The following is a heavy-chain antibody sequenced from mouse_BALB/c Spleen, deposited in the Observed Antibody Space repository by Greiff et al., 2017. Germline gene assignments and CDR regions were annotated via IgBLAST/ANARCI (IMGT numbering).Heavy chain of an antibody. CDR3: ATGNYEAMDY. J-gene: IGHJ4*01. D-gene: IGHD2-1*01. V-gene: IGHV1-82*01. CDR2: IYPGDGDT. Sequence: QVQLKESGPELVKPGASVKISCKASGYAFSSSWMNWVKQRPGQGLEWIGRIYPGDGDTNYNGKFKGKATLTADKSSSTAYMQLSSLTSVDSAVYFCATGNYEAMDYWGQGTSVTVSS. CDR1: GYAFSSSW.